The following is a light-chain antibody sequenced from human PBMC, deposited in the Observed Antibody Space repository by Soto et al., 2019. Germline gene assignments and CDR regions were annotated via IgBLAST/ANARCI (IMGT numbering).Light chain of an antibody. CDR1: QSVSSN. V-gene: IGKV3-15*01. Sequence: EIVMTQSPATLSVSPGERATLSCRASQSVSSNLAWYQQKPGQAPRLLIYGASTRATGIPARISGSGSGTEFTLTISSLQSEDFAIYYCQQYDEWPPSYTFGQGTKVDIK. J-gene: IGKJ2*01. CDR3: QQYDEWPPSYT. CDR2: GAS.